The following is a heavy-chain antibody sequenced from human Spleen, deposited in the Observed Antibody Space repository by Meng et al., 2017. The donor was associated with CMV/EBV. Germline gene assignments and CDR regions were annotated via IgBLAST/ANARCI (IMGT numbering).Heavy chain of an antibody. CDR3: ARLKWFGDPGNY. CDR2: IFSSGST. Sequence: SETLSLTCNVSGGSISSSSNYWGWIRQPPGKGLEWIGAIFSSGSTHYNPSLKSRVTISVDTSKNQFSLKLSSVTAADTAVYYCARLKWFGDPGNYWGQGTLVTVSS. V-gene: IGHV4-39*07. D-gene: IGHD3-10*01. CDR1: GGSISSSSNY. J-gene: IGHJ4*02.